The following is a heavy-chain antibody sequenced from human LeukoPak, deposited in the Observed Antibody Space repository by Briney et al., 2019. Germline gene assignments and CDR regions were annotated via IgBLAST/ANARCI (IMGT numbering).Heavy chain of an antibody. V-gene: IGHV4-31*03. D-gene: IGHD2-15*01. CDR2: ITYSGES. CDR1: AGSLSSGGYY. Sequence: SETLSLTCTVSAGSLSSGGYYWSWIRQHPGGGLEWIGCITYSGESYYNPSLKSRVTMSLDTSKTDFSLRLASVTAADTAVYYCATGVDAQRSGHWGQGTLVTVSS. J-gene: IGHJ4*02. CDR3: ATGVDAQRSGH.